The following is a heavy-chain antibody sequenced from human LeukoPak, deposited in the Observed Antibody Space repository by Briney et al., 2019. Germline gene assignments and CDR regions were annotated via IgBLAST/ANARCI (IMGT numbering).Heavy chain of an antibody. CDR3: ARPYSRIAAADDFDY. CDR1: GGSISSSSYY. D-gene: IGHD6-13*01. CDR2: IYYSGST. J-gene: IGHJ4*02. V-gene: IGHV4-39*01. Sequence: SETLSLTCTVSGGSISSSSYYWGWIRQPPGKGLEWIGSIYYSGSTYYNPSLKSRVTISVDTSKNQFSLKLSSVPAADTAVYYCARPYSRIAAADDFDYWGQGTLVTVSS.